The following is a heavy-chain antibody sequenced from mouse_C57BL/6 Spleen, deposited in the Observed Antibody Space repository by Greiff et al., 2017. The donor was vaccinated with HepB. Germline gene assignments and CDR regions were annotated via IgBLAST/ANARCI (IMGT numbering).Heavy chain of an antibody. CDR3: ARSSGGYAMDY. J-gene: IGHJ4*01. V-gene: IGHV1-69*01. CDR1: GYTFTSYW. Sequence: QVQLQQPGAELVMPGASVKLSCKASGYTFTSYWKHWVKQRPGQGREWVGEIDPSDSYTNYNQKFKGNSTLTVDKSSSTAYMQLSRLTSDDSAVYYCARSSGGYAMDYWGQGTSVTVSS. D-gene: IGHD3-1*01. CDR2: IDPSDSYT.